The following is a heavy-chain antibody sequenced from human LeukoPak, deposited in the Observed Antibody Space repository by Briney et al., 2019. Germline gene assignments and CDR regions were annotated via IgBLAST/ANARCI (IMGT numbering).Heavy chain of an antibody. CDR3: ARQSYYGSGSYIFDY. CDR2: IYYSGST. D-gene: IGHD3-10*01. V-gene: IGHV4-39*01. Sequence: SGTLSLTCTVSGGSISSGRYYWGWIRQPPGKGLEWIGSIYYSGSTYYNPSLKSRVTISVDTSKNQFSLKLSSVTAADTAVYYCARQSYYGSGSYIFDYWGRGTLVTVS. CDR1: GGSISSGRYY. J-gene: IGHJ4*02.